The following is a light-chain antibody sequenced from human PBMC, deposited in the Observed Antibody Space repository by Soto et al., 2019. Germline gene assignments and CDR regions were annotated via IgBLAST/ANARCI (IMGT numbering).Light chain of an antibody. CDR1: QDSSNY. V-gene: IGKV1-33*01. CDR3: QQYDNLPYT. J-gene: IGKJ2*01. CDR2: DAP. Sequence: DIQMTQSPSALSASVGDRVTITCQASQDSSNYLNWYPQKPGKAPRLLIYDAPHLKTGVPSSFSGTGSGTDFTFAISGQQPEDIATYYCQQYDNLPYTFGQRTKLEIK.